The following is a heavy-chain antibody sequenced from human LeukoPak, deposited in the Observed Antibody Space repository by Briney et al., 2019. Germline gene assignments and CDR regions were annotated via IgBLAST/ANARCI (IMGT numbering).Heavy chain of an antibody. V-gene: IGHV1-2*06. CDR2: INPNSGGT. Sequence: ASVKVSCKASGYTFTVYYMHWVRQAPGQGLELMGRINPNSGGTNYAQKFQGRVTMTRDTSNSAAYMELSRLRSDDTAVYYCAKNYGSGSQYYFDYWGQGTLVTVSS. CDR3: AKNYGSGSQYYFDY. CDR1: GYTFTVYY. D-gene: IGHD3-10*01. J-gene: IGHJ4*02.